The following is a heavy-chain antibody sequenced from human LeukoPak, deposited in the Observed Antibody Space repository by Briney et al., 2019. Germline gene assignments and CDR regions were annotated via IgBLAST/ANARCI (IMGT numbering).Heavy chain of an antibody. Sequence: PGGSLRLSCAASGFTFSSYGMYWVRQAPGKGLEWVAFTRYDGSNKYYADSVKGRFTISRDNSKNTLYLKMNSLRAEDTAVYYCAKGRGWKASYYYYYMDVWGKGTTVTISS. CDR3: AKGRGWKASYYYYYMDV. D-gene: IGHD1-1*01. CDR1: GFTFSSYG. V-gene: IGHV3-30*02. CDR2: TRYDGSNK. J-gene: IGHJ6*03.